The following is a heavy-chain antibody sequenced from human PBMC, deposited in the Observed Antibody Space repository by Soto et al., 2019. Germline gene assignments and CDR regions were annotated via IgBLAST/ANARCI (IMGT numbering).Heavy chain of an antibody. CDR1: GGSISSGGYS. Sequence: SETLSLTCAVSGGSISSGGYSWSWVRQPPGKGLEWIGYIYHSGSTYYNPSLKSRVTISVDRSKNQFFLRLRSVTAADTAVYYCARVLSGTRSFDYWGQGTLVTVSS. J-gene: IGHJ4*02. CDR3: ARVLSGTRSFDY. V-gene: IGHV4-30-2*01. CDR2: IYHSGST. D-gene: IGHD5-12*01.